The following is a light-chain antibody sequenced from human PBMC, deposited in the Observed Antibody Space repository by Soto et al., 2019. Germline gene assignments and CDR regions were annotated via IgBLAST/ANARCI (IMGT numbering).Light chain of an antibody. V-gene: IGKV3-11*01. CDR2: DAS. CDR3: HQYGRAPRT. CDR1: QSVSSY. Sequence: EIVLTQSPATLSLSPGERATLSCRASQSVSSYLAWYQQKPGQAPRLLIYDASNRATGIPARVSGSGSGTDVTLTITSLEPEDFAVYHCHQYGRAPRTFGQGTKVDIK. J-gene: IGKJ1*01.